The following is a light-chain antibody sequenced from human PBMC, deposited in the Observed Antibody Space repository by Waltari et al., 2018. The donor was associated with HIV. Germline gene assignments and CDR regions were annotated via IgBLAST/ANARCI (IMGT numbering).Light chain of an antibody. Sequence: DIQVTQSPSSLSASVGDRVTITCRASRGINNSLAWFQQKPGKVPKPLIYAASTLQTGVPAKFSVSGSGTDFTLTISTLQPEDLATYYCLQYITYPFTFGPGTTVDI. V-gene: IGKV1-16*02. CDR2: AAS. CDR3: LQYITYPFT. J-gene: IGKJ3*01. CDR1: RGINNS.